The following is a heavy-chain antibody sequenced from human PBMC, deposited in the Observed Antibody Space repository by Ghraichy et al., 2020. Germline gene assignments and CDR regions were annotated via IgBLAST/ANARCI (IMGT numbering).Heavy chain of an antibody. V-gene: IGHV3-49*03. Sequence: GGSLRLSCTASGFTFGDYAMSWFRQAPGKGLEWVGFIRSKAYGGTTEYAASVKGRFTISRDDSKSIAYLQMNSLKTEDTAVYYCTRDDPQYYYYYGMDVWGQGTTVTVSS. CDR2: IRSKAYGGTT. CDR3: TRDDPQYYYYYGMDV. CDR1: GFTFGDYA. J-gene: IGHJ6*02.